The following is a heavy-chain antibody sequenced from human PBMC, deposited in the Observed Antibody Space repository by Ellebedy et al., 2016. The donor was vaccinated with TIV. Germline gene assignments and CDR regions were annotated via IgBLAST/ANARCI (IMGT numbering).Heavy chain of an antibody. D-gene: IGHD6-13*01. Sequence: MPSETLSLTCTVSGGSISPYYWSWIRQPPGKGLEWIGYISYGGSTNYNPSLKSRVTISVDTSKNQFSLRLSSVTAADTAVYYCARVVWQQPVSYAFDIWGQGTMVTVSS. CDR1: GGSISPYY. CDR2: ISYGGST. J-gene: IGHJ3*02. V-gene: IGHV4-59*01. CDR3: ARVVWQQPVSYAFDI.